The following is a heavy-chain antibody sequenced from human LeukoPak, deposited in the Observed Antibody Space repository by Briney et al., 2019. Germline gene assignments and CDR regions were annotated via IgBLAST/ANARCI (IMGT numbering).Heavy chain of an antibody. Sequence: ASVKVSCKSSGYAFTNYGISWVRQAPGQGLEWMGCISDYNGNTNYAQKIQGRVTMTTDTSTNTAYMELRSLRSDDTAVYYCARDPPHLCSSTSCFGDYWGQGNLVTVSS. CDR2: ISDYNGNT. D-gene: IGHD2-2*01. V-gene: IGHV1-18*01. CDR3: ARDPPHLCSSTSCFGDY. CDR1: GYAFTNYG. J-gene: IGHJ4*02.